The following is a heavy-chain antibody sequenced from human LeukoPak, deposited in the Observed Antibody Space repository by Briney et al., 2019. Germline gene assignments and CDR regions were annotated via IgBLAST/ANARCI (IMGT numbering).Heavy chain of an antibody. CDR2: IYYSGST. D-gene: IGHD5-24*01. CDR1: GGSISSYY. CDR3: ARLPGDGPDY. J-gene: IGHJ4*02. V-gene: IGHV4-59*08. Sequence: PSETLSLTCTVSGGSISSYYWSWIRQPPGKGLEWIGYIYYSGSTNYNPSLKSRVTISVDTSKNQFSLKLSSVSAADTAVYYCARLPGDGPDYWGQGTLVTVSS.